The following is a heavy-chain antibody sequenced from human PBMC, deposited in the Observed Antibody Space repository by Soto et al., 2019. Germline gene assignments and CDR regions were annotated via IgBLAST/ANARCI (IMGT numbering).Heavy chain of an antibody. CDR3: AGGSAVPGVIRYFDY. V-gene: IGHV1-69*12. CDR1: GGTFSSYA. CDR2: IIPIFGTA. Sequence: QVQLVQSGAEVKKPGSSVKVSCKASGGTFSSYAISWVRQAPGQGLEWMGGIIPIFGTANYAQKFQGRVTSTADESRRAANIELSPLSSEDTAADYCAGGSAVPGVIRYFDYWGQGTLVTVTS. J-gene: IGHJ4*02. D-gene: IGHD3-10*01.